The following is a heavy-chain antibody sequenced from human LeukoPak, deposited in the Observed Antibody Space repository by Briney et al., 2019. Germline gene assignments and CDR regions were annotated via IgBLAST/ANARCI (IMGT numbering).Heavy chain of an antibody. CDR3: ARGGGNRDGYNR. V-gene: IGHV3-30-3*01. D-gene: IGHD5-24*01. J-gene: IGHJ4*02. CDR1: GFPFSSYA. Sequence: GGSLRLSCAASGFPFSSYAMHWLRQAPAKGLEGVGVISYDGSNKYYADSVKGRFTISRDNSKNTLYLQMNSLRAEDTAVYYCARGGGNRDGYNRWGQGTLVTVSS. CDR2: ISYDGSNK.